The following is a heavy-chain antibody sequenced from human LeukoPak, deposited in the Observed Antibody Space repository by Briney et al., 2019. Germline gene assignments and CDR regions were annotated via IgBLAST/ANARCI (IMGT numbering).Heavy chain of an antibody. V-gene: IGHV3-11*06. Sequence: GGSLRLSCAASGFTFSDYYMSWIRQAPGQGLEWVSYISSSSSYTNYADSVKGRFTISRDNAKNSLYLQMNSLRAEDTAVYYCARLDSGYSYGYSPYYFDYWGQGTLVTVSS. CDR1: GFTFSDYY. D-gene: IGHD5-18*01. CDR2: ISSSSSYT. CDR3: ARLDSGYSYGYSPYYFDY. J-gene: IGHJ4*02.